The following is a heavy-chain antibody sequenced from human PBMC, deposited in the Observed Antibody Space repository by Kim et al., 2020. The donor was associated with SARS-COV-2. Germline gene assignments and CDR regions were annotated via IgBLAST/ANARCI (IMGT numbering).Heavy chain of an antibody. D-gene: IGHD6-13*01. CDR2: IYYSGST. CDR1: GGSISSSSYY. V-gene: IGHV4-39*01. J-gene: IGHJ4*02. CDR3: ACSSSWYGALSIDY. Sequence: SETLSLTCTVSGGSISSSSYYWGWIRQPPGKGLEWIGSIYYSGSTYYNPSLKSRVTISVDTSKNQFSLKLSSVTAADTAVYYCACSSSWYGALSIDYWGQGTLVTVSS.